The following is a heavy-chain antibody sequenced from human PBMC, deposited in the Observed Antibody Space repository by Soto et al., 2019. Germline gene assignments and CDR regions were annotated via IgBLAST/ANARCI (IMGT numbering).Heavy chain of an antibody. CDR2: ICHSGNT. J-gene: IGHJ5*02. D-gene: IGHD3-3*01. V-gene: IGHV4-30-2*01. Sequence: SETLSLTCTVSGGSITIGGYCWSWIRQPPGQGLEWIGYICHSGNTYYNPSLKSRVTTSLDRSKNQFSLKMSSVTAADTAVYYCARVPGDFWSGYYSWFDPWGQGTLVTVSS. CDR3: ARVPGDFWSGYYSWFDP. CDR1: GGSITIGGYC.